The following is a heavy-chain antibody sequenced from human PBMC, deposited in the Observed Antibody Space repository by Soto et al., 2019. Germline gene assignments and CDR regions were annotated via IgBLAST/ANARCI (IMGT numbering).Heavy chain of an antibody. CDR3: ANLQGATPLTPPWLTHDAFDI. J-gene: IGHJ3*02. CDR1: GFTFSSYA. D-gene: IGHD5-12*01. V-gene: IGHV3-23*01. Sequence: PGGSLRLSCAASGFTFSSYAMSWVRQAPGKGLEWVSAISGSGGSTYYADSVKGRFTISRDNSKNTLYLQMNSLRAEDTAVYYCANLQGATPLTPPWLTHDAFDIWGQGTMVTVSS. CDR2: ISGSGGST.